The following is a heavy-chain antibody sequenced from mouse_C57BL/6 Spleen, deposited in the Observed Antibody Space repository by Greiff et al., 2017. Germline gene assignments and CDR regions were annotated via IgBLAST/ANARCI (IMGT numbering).Heavy chain of an antibody. CDR3: ARGTGKVYYAMDY. CDR1: GFTFSDYG. Sequence: VQLQQSGGGLVKPGGSLKLSCAASGFTFSDYGMHWVRQAPEKGLEWVAYISSGSSTIYYADTVKGRFTISRDNAKNTLFLQMTSLRSEDTAMYYCARGTGKVYYAMDYWGQGTSVTVSS. V-gene: IGHV5-17*01. CDR2: ISSGSSTI. D-gene: IGHD4-1*01. J-gene: IGHJ4*01.